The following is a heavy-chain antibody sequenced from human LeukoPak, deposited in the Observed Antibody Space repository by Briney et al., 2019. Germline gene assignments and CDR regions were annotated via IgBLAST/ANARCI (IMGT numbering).Heavy chain of an antibody. D-gene: IGHD6-19*01. CDR2: ISYDGSNK. CDR1: GFMFSSNW. Sequence: PGGSLRLSCAASGFMFSSNWMSWVRQAPGKGLEWVSVISYDGSNKYYADSVKGRFTISRDESKNTLYLQMNSLRVEDTAVYYCAKVNSSGWSSPFDSWGQGTLVTVSS. J-gene: IGHJ4*02. V-gene: IGHV3-30*18. CDR3: AKVNSSGWSSPFDS.